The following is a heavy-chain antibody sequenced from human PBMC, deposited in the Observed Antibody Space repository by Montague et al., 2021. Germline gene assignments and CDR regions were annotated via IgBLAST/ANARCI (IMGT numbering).Heavy chain of an antibody. Sequence: SETLSLTCTVSGGSISSASYYWGRIRQPPGKGLEFIGVIYYNGTTYHNPSLKSRVTVSMDTSNNKFSLKLSFVTAADTVVYYCARSLYCRGGSCYSGFDPWGQGTLVTASS. CDR1: GGSISSASYY. D-gene: IGHD2-15*01. CDR2: IYYNGTT. J-gene: IGHJ5*02. V-gene: IGHV4-39*01. CDR3: ARSLYCRGGSCYSGFDP.